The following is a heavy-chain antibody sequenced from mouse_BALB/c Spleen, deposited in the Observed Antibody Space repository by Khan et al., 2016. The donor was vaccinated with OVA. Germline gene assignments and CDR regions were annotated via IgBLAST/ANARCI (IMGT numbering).Heavy chain of an antibody. CDR3: SRVGYYYSDY. CDR1: GFTFSNFW. V-gene: IGHV6-6*02. CDR2: IRLKSNNYAT. Sequence: EVKLEESGGGLVQPGGSMKLSCVASGFTFSNFWMTWVRQSPETGLAWVAEIRLKSNNYATHFAESVSGRFTISRDDSKSGVYLQMNNLRAEDTGIYYCSRVGYYYSDYWGQGTALTVAS. J-gene: IGHJ2*01. D-gene: IGHD2-3*01.